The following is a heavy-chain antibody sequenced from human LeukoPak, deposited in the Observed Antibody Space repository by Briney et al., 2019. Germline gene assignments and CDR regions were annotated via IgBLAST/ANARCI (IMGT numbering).Heavy chain of an antibody. CDR2: IWYDGSNK. CDR1: GFTFSSYG. V-gene: IGHV3-33*01. D-gene: IGHD3-22*01. Sequence: GGSLRLSCAASGFTFSSYGMHWVRQAPGKGLEWVAVIWYDGSNKYYADSVKGRFTISRDNSKNTLYLQMNSLRAEDTAVYYCARAYYYDSSGLRYWGQGTLVTVSS. CDR3: ARAYYYDSSGLRY. J-gene: IGHJ4*02.